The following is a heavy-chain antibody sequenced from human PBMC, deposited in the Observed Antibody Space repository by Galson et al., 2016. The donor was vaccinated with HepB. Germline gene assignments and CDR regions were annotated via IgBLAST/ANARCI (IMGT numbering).Heavy chain of an antibody. CDR2: ISSSGSDI. J-gene: IGHJ4*02. CDR1: GFTFSSYE. Sequence: SLRLSCAASGFTFSSYEMIWVRQASGRGLEWVSYISSSGSDIYYTESARGRFTISRDNVDNSLYLQMNSLRAEGTAVYYCVRDGRIRRGSFRRWVYWGRGTLVTVSS. CDR3: VRDGRIRRGSFRRWVY. V-gene: IGHV3-48*03. D-gene: IGHD2-15*01.